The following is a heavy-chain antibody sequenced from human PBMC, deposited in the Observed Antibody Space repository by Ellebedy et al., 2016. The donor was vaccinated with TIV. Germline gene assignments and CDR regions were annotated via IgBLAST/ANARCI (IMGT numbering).Heavy chain of an antibody. CDR1: GGSISSSSYY. Sequence: MPSETLSLTCTVSGGSISSSSYYWGWIRQPPGKGLEWIGSIYYSGSTYYNPSLKSRVTISVDTSKNQFSLKLSSVTAADTAVYYCARLRIFIDVWGQGTTVTVSS. V-gene: IGHV4-39*01. CDR2: IYYSGST. CDR3: ARLRIFIDV. J-gene: IGHJ6*02. D-gene: IGHD3-3*01.